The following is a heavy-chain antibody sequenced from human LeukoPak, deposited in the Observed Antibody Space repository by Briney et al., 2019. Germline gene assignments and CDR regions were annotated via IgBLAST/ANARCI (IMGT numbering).Heavy chain of an antibody. V-gene: IGHV3-23*01. D-gene: IGHD3-22*01. Sequence: PGGSLRLSCAASGVPFIRYAMSWVRQAPGRALEWVSAVSGSGGTTYYADSVKGRFTISRDNSKNTLYLQMNSLRAEDTAVYYCAKSDFYDSSGHPSSFEYWGQGTLVTVSS. CDR1: GVPFIRYA. CDR2: VSGSGGTT. J-gene: IGHJ4*02. CDR3: AKSDFYDSSGHPSSFEY.